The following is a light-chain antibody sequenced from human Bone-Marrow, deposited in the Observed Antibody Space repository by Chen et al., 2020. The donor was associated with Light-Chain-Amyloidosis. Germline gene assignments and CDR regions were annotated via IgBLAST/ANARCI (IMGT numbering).Light chain of an antibody. CDR1: DLPTKY. V-gene: IGLV3-25*03. CDR2: RDT. CDR3: QSADSSGTYEVI. J-gene: IGLJ2*01. Sequence: YELTQPTSLSVSSAHTSRITCSGDDLPTKYAYWYQQKPGQAPVLVIHRDTERPSGISERFSGSSSGTTATLTISGVQAEDEADYHCQSADSSGTYEVIFGGGTKLTVL.